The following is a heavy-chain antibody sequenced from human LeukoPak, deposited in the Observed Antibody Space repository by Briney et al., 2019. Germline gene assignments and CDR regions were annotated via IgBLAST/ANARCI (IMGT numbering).Heavy chain of an antibody. Sequence: PSETLSLTCTVSGGSISSYYWSWIRQPPGKGLEWIGYIYYSGSTNYNPSLKSRVTMSVDTSKNQFSLKLSSVTAADTAVYYCARVPMLGYFDYWGQGTLVTVSS. CDR1: GGSISSYY. J-gene: IGHJ4*02. V-gene: IGHV4-59*12. CDR2: IYYSGST. CDR3: ARVPMLGYFDY. D-gene: IGHD3-10*02.